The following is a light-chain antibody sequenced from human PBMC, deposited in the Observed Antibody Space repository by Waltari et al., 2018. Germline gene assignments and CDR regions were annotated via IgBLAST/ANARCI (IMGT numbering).Light chain of an antibody. Sequence: QSVTISCTGTSNDVAGYNYVSWYQQYPGKVPKLLIYEVNKRPSGVPDRFSGSKSGNTASLTVSGLQAEDEATYYCTSYAGINNLVFGTGTKVTVL. V-gene: IGLV2-8*01. CDR1: SNDVAGYNY. CDR2: EVN. CDR3: TSYAGINNLV. J-gene: IGLJ1*01.